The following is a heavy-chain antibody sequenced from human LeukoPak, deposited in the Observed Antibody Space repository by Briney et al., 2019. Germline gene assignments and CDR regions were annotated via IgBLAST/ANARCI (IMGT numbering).Heavy chain of an antibody. D-gene: IGHD2-15*01. CDR2: IHTGRRPM. CDR1: GFDFSGYV. CDR3: VTSSWDI. Sequence: PGGSLRLSCAASGFDFSGYVMNWVRQAPGKGLEWISYIHTGRRPMQYKDSVKGRFTISRDNARNSLFLQMNSLRAEDTAVYYCVTSSWDIWGQGTLVIVSS. V-gene: IGHV3-48*03. J-gene: IGHJ4*02.